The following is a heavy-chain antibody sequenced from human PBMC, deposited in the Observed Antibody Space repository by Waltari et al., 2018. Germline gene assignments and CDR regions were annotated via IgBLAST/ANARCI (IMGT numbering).Heavy chain of an antibody. J-gene: IGHJ6*03. CDR1: GGSISSYY. CDR2: IYYSGST. Sequence: QVQLQESGPGLVKPAETLSLTCTVPGGSISSYYGSWIRQPPGKGLEWIGYIYYSGSTNYNPSLKSRVTISVDTSKNQFSLKLSSVTAADTAVYYCARITLASYYYMDVWGKGTTVTVSS. D-gene: IGHD5-12*01. V-gene: IGHV4-59*01. CDR3: ARITLASYYYMDV.